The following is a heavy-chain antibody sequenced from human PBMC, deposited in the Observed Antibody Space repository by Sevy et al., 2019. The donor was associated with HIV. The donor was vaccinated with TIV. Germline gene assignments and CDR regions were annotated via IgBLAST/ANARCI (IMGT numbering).Heavy chain of an antibody. J-gene: IGHJ4*02. Sequence: GGSLRLSCAASGFTFSSYWMSWVRQAPGKGLEWVAIIKQDGSEKYYVDSVKGRFTISGDNAKNSLYLQMNSLRAEDTAVYYCARDSGNGNFDYWGQGTLVTVSS. CDR3: ARDSGNGNFDY. CDR2: IKQDGSEK. V-gene: IGHV3-7*01. D-gene: IGHD1-1*01. CDR1: GFTFSSYW.